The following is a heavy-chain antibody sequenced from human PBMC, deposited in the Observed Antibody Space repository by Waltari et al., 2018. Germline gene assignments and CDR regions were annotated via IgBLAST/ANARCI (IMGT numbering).Heavy chain of an antibody. CDR3: ARVKGPYYYDSSGYYAPLGWYFDL. CDR2: IYYSGST. Sequence: QVQLQESGPGLVKPSETLSLTCTVSGGSLSSYYWSWIRQPPGKGLEWFGYIYYSGSTNYNPSLKSRVTISVDTSKNQFSLKLSSVTAADTAVYYCARVKGPYYYDSSGYYAPLGWYFDLWGRGTLVTVSS. V-gene: IGHV4-59*01. CDR1: GGSLSSYY. D-gene: IGHD3-22*01. J-gene: IGHJ2*01.